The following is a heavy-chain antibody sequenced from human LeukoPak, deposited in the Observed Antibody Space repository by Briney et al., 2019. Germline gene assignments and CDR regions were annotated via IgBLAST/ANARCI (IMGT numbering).Heavy chain of an antibody. CDR1: GGYFSGHY. V-gene: IGHV4-34*01. J-gene: IGHJ4*02. CDR2: INHSGST. Sequence: SETLSLTCAVYGGYFSGHYWTWIRQPPGKGLEWIGEINHSGSTNFNPSLKSRVTISVDTSKNQFSLKLSSVTAADTAVYYCARGRLGATFGYWGQGTLVTVSS. CDR3: ARGRLGATFGY. D-gene: IGHD1-26*01.